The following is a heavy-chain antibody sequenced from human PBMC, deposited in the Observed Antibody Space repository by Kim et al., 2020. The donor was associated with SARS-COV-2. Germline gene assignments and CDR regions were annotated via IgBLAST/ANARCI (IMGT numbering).Heavy chain of an antibody. V-gene: IGHV1-2*02. CDR3: ALYGGSCYNCYGMDV. CDR1: GYTFTSYY. Sequence: ASVKVSCKASGYTFTSYYMHWVRQAPGQGLEWMGWINPNSGDTNYAQKFQGRVTMTRDTSISTAYMELRRLRSDDTAVYYCALYGGSCYNCYGMDVWGQWTTVTVSS. CDR2: INPNSGDT. D-gene: IGHD2-15*01. J-gene: IGHJ6*02.